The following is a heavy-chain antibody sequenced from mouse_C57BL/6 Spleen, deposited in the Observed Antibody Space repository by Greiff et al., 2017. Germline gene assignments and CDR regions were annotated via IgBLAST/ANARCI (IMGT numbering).Heavy chain of an antibody. CDR3: ARHEIYYGYGWYFDV. D-gene: IGHD2-2*01. J-gene: IGHJ1*03. CDR2: FYPGSGSI. V-gene: IGHV1-62-2*01. Sequence: VKVVESGAELVKPGASVKLSCKASGYTFTEYTIHWVKQRSGQGLEWIGWFYPGSGSIKYNEKFKDKATLTADKSSSTVYMELSRLTSEDSAVYFCARHEIYYGYGWYFDVWGTGTTVTVSS. CDR1: GYTFTEYT.